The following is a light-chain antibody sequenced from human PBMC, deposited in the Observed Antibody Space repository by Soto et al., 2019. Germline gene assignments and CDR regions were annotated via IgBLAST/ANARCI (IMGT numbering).Light chain of an antibody. CDR3: QHYQGGHPIA. CDR1: QSVSAR. J-gene: IGKJ5*01. V-gene: IGKV3-20*01. CDR2: DVF. Sequence: EIVLTQSPDTLSLSPGESATLSFRSSQSVSARLAWYKHKPGQPPRLLISDVFNRASGVAERFSGSGSETDFTLIIRRLEPEDSALYYCQHYQGGHPIAFGQGTRLEI.